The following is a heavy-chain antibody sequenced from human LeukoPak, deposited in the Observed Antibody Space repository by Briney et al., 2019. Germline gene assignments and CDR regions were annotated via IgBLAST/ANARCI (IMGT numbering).Heavy chain of an antibody. CDR1: GFTFSSYS. V-gene: IGHV3-23*01. Sequence: GGSLLLSCAVSGFTFSSYSMCWGRQAPGKGLEWVSAISGSGGSTYYADSVKGRFTISRDNSKNTLYLQMNSLRAEDTAVYYCAKARGYSSSWTDYWGQGTLVTVSS. J-gene: IGHJ4*02. CDR3: AKARGYSSSWTDY. D-gene: IGHD6-13*01. CDR2: ISGSGGST.